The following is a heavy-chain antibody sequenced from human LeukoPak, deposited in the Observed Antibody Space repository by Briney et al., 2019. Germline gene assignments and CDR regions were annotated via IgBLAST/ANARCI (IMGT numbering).Heavy chain of an antibody. V-gene: IGHV3-21*01. CDR1: GFTFSSSS. CDR3: ARGRQNSGSYSDAFDI. J-gene: IGHJ3*02. CDR2: ISTSSSYI. Sequence: PGGSLRLSCAASGFTFSSSSMHWVRPASGKGLEWVSSISTSSSYIYYADSVKGRFTISRDNAKNSLFLQMNSLRAEDTAVYYCARGRQNSGSYSDAFDIWGQGTMVTVSS. D-gene: IGHD1-26*01.